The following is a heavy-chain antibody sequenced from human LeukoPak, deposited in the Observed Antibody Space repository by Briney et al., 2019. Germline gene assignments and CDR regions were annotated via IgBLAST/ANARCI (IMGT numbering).Heavy chain of an antibody. CDR3: AKDNEITYYDILTGLSYFDY. Sequence: GGSLRLSCAASGFTFSSYAMSWVRQAPGKGLEWVSAISGSGGSTYYADSVKGRFTISRDNSKNTLYLQMNSLRAEDTAVYYCAKDNEITYYDILTGLSYFDYWGQGTLVTVSS. CDR2: ISGSGGST. CDR1: GFTFSSYA. D-gene: IGHD3-9*01. V-gene: IGHV3-23*01. J-gene: IGHJ4*02.